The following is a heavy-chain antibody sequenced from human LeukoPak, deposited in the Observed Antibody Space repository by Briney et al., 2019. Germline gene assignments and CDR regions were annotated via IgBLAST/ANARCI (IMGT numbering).Heavy chain of an antibody. J-gene: IGHJ4*02. Sequence: GGSLRLSCAASGFTFSSYAMSWVRQAPGKGLEWVSVIYSGGSTYYADSVKGRFTISRDNSKNTLYLQMNSLRAEDTAVYYCARASYYYDSSGYFYFDYWGQGTLVTVSS. CDR2: IYSGGST. CDR1: GFTFSSYA. V-gene: IGHV3-66*01. CDR3: ARASYYYDSSGYFYFDY. D-gene: IGHD3-22*01.